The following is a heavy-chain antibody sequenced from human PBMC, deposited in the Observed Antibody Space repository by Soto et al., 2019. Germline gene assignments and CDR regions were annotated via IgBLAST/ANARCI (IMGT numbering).Heavy chain of an antibody. D-gene: IGHD6-13*01. CDR3: ARVIAAAVDFDY. CDR2: ISAYNGNT. V-gene: IGHV1-18*01. J-gene: IGHJ4*02. Sequence: ASVKVSCKASCYTFTSYGISWVRQAPGQGLEWMGWISAYNGNTNYAQKLQGRVTMTTDTSTSTAYMELRSLRSDDTAVYYCARVIAAAVDFDYWGQGTLVTVSS. CDR1: CYTFTSYG.